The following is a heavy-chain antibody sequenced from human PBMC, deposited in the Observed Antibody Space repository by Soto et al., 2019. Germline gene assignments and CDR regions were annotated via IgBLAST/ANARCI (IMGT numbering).Heavy chain of an antibody. J-gene: IGHJ5*02. CDR2: MYFGGSF. CDR1: GASVSHGY. Sequence: SETLSLTCNVSGASVSHGYWSWIRQPPGKGLVWIGFMYFGGSFNYNPSLTSRATISVETSKNQFSMKLTSVTASDTAVYYCARSCYDSNGFAVDPWGQGTLVTVSS. D-gene: IGHD3-22*01. V-gene: IGHV4-59*02. CDR3: ARSCYDSNGFAVDP.